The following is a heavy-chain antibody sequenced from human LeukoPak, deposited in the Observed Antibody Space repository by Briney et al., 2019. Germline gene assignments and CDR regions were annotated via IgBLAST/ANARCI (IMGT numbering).Heavy chain of an antibody. J-gene: IGHJ4*02. CDR1: GFTLNTYW. Sequence: PGGSLRLSCAASGFTLNTYWMSWVRQAPGKGLEWVANIKQDGSEKYYVDSVKGRSTISRDNAKNSLYLQMNSLRAEDTAMYYCARGGRYHRYWGQGTLVTVSS. V-gene: IGHV3-7*03. D-gene: IGHD1-14*01. CDR3: ARGGRYHRY. CDR2: IKQDGSEK.